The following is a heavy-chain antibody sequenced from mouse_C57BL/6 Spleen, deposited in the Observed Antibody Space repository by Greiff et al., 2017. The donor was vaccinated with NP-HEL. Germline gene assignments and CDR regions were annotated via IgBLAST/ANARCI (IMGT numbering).Heavy chain of an antibody. Sequence: QVTLKVCGPGILQSSQTLSLTCSFSGFSLSTSGMGVSWIRQPSGKGLEWLAHIYWDDDKRYNPSLKSRLTISKDTSRNQVFLKITSVDTADTATYYSARSNDYDEAWFAYWGQGTLVTVSA. J-gene: IGHJ3*01. CDR2: IYWDDDK. V-gene: IGHV8-12*01. D-gene: IGHD2-4*01. CDR1: GFSLSTSGMG. CDR3: ARSNDYDEAWFAY.